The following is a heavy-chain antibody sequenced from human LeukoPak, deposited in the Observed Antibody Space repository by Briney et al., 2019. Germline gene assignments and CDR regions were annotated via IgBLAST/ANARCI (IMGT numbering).Heavy chain of an antibody. D-gene: IGHD3-22*01. CDR3: ARGIRGYYYDSSGSDY. CDR2: IIPILGIA. CDR1: GGTFSSCA. V-gene: IGHV1-69*04. J-gene: IGHJ4*02. Sequence: ASVKVSCKASGGTFSSCAISWVRQAPGQGLEWMGRIIPILGIANYAQKFQGRVTITADKSTSTAYMELSSLRSEDTAVYYCARGIRGYYYDSSGSDYWGQGTLVTVSS.